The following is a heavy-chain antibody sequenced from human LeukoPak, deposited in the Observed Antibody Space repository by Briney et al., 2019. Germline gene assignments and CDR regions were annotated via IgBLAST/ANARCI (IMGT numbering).Heavy chain of an antibody. CDR1: GYSFTSYW. CDR3: ARRPRGYSYGEGSRGLGFFDY. D-gene: IGHD5-18*01. CDR2: IYPGDSDT. V-gene: IGHV5-51*01. J-gene: IGHJ4*02. Sequence: GESLKISCKGSGYSFTSYWIGWVRQMPGKGLEWMGIIYPGDSDTRYSPSFQGQVTISADKSISTAYLQWSSLKASDTAMYYCARRPRGYSYGEGSRGLGFFDYWGQGTLVTVSS.